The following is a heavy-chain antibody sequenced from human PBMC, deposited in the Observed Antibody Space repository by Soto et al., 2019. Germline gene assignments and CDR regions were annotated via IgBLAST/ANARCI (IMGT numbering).Heavy chain of an antibody. Sequence: ASVKVSCKASGYTFTTYDISWVRQAPGQGLEWMGWISPSSGVTNYPQKFQGRVTITTDTSTSTAYMELRSLRSDDSAVYYCARDPRYSANYYFGMDVWG. CDR2: ISPSSGVT. CDR1: GYTFTTYD. J-gene: IGHJ6*02. CDR3: ARDPRYSANYYFGMDV. D-gene: IGHD1-1*01. V-gene: IGHV1-18*01.